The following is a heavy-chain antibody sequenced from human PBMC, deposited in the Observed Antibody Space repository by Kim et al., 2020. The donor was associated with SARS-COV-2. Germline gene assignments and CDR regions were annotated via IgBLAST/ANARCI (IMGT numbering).Heavy chain of an antibody. Sequence: AGSLRLSCAASGFAVSSYGMNWIRQAPGKGLEWVSGFTGTGTTYYADFVKGRFTISRDSSTNTVYLLMNCLRAEDTALYFCAKDSKPDSGWDIDSWGQGTLVIVSS. CDR1: GFAVSSYG. CDR3: AKDSKPDSGWDIDS. CDR2: FTGTGTT. V-gene: IGHV3-23*01. J-gene: IGHJ4*02. D-gene: IGHD6-19*01.